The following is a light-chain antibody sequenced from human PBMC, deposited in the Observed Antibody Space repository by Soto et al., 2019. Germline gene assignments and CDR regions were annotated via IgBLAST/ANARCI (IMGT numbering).Light chain of an antibody. V-gene: IGKV3-20*01. Sequence: EIVLTQSPGTLSLSPGERATLSCRASQSVSSNNLAWYQHKRGQAPRLLMYGASSRATGIPDRFSGSGSGTDFTITITRLEPEDFAVYYCQQYGTSPRPFGQGTNVEIK. J-gene: IGKJ1*01. CDR1: QSVSSNN. CDR3: QQYGTSPRP. CDR2: GAS.